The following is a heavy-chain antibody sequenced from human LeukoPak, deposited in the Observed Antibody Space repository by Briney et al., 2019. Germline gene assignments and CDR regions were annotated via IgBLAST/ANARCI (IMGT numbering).Heavy chain of an antibody. J-gene: IGHJ4*02. CDR1: GFTFADYA. V-gene: IGHV3-20*01. CDR2: IHWDGVST. CDR3: ARVAYLLRFIDY. Sequence: PGGSLRLSCAASGFTFADYALTWVRHAPGEGLEWVSRIHWDGVSTTYADSVKGRFTISRDNAKNSLYLQMHSLRPEDTAFYHCARVAYLLRFIDYWGQGTLVTVSS. D-gene: IGHD4-17*01.